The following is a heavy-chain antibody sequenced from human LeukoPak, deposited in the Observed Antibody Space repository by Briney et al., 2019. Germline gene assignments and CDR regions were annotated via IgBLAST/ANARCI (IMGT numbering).Heavy chain of an antibody. CDR1: GGSISSYY. V-gene: IGHV4-59*01. Sequence: SETLSLTCTVSGGSISSYYWSWIRQPPGKGLEWIGYIYYSGSTNYNPSLKSRVTISVDTSKNQFSLKLSSVTAADTAVYYCARGNSSSWTSAEYFQHWGQGTLVTVSS. CDR2: IYYSGST. J-gene: IGHJ1*01. CDR3: ARGNSSSWTSAEYFQH. D-gene: IGHD6-13*01.